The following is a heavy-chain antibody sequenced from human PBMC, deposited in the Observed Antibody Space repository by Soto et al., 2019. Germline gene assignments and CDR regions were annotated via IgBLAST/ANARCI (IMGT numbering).Heavy chain of an antibody. CDR3: AKGSSDVTMVRGVTISAGIFDY. D-gene: IGHD3-10*01. J-gene: IGHJ4*02. V-gene: IGHV3-23*01. CDR2: ISGNGGRT. CDR1: EFSFSNYA. Sequence: EVQLLESGGGLVQPGGSLRLSCAASEFSFSNYAMNWVRQAPGKGLEWVSGISGNGGRTYYEDSVRGRFTISRDNSKNTLYMQMKSLRGEDTAVYYCAKGSSDVTMVRGVTISAGIFDYWGQGALVTVSS.